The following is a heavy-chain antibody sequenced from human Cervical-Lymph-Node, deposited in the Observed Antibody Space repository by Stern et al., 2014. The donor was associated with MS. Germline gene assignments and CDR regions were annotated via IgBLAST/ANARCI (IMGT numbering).Heavy chain of an antibody. J-gene: IGHJ5*02. CDR2: ISASGVVT. V-gene: IGHV3-11*01. D-gene: IGHD6-13*01. Sequence: QVQLVQSGGGLVKPGGSLRLTCAASGFTFSDYYMSWVRQAPGKGLEWIAYISASGVVTSHADAVKGRFTISRDNAKNSLYLQMHSLRVEDTAVYYCARHLARLAAAGFNPWGQGTLVTVSS. CDR3: ARHLARLAAAGFNP. CDR1: GFTFSDYY.